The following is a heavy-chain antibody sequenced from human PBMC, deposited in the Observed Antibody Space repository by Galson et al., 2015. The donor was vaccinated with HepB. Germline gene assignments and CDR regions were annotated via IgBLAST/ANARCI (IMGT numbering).Heavy chain of an antibody. J-gene: IGHJ6*02. Sequence: LRLSCAGSGFTFSSHFMNWVRQAPGKGLEWVAYISATSRSIYYADSVKGRFSISRDNGKNSLYLQMNSLRAEDTAVYYCARVYDGDDAGEDYGMDVWGPGATVTVSS. CDR1: GFTFSSHF. V-gene: IGHV3-48*01. CDR2: ISATSRSI. D-gene: IGHD4-17*01. CDR3: ARVYDGDDAGEDYGMDV.